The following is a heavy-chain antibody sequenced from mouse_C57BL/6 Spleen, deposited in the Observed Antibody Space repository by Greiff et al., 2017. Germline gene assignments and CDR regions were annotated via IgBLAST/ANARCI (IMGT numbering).Heavy chain of an antibody. CDR1: GYTFTSYW. J-gene: IGHJ2*01. Sequence: VQLQQPGAELVMPGASVKLSCKASGYTFTSYWMHWVKQRPGQGLEWIGEIDPSDSYTNYNQKFKGKATLTVDKSSSTAYMQLSSLTSEDSAVYYCAIWATTVVPDYWGQGTTLTVSS. D-gene: IGHD1-1*01. V-gene: IGHV1-69*01. CDR3: AIWATTVVPDY. CDR2: IDPSDSYT.